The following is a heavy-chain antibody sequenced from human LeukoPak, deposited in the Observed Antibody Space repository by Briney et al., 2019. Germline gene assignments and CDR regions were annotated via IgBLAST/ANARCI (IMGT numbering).Heavy chain of an antibody. D-gene: IGHD5-24*01. CDR1: GYTFTGYY. V-gene: IGHV1-2*02. Sequence: ASVKVSCKASGYTFTGYYMHWVRQAPGQGLEWMGWINPNSGGTNYAQKFQGRVTMTRDTSISTAYMELSRLRSDDTAVYYRASERWLHPPVVYYYYGMDVWGQGTTVTVSS. CDR2: INPNSGGT. J-gene: IGHJ6*02. CDR3: ASERWLHPPVVYYYYGMDV.